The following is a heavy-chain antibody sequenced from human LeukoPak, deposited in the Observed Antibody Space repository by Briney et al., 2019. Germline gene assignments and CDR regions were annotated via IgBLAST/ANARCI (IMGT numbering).Heavy chain of an antibody. D-gene: IGHD3-22*01. Sequence: PGGSLRLSCAASGFSFHYYAMHWVRQAPGKGLEWVAVISYDGANEYYADSVKGRLTISRDNSKNTLYVQMNSLRAEDTAVYYCTKSSSSSDISGYNDYWGQGTLVTVSS. CDR1: GFSFHYYA. CDR3: TKSSSSSDISGYNDY. V-gene: IGHV3-30-3*02. CDR2: ISYDGANE. J-gene: IGHJ4*02.